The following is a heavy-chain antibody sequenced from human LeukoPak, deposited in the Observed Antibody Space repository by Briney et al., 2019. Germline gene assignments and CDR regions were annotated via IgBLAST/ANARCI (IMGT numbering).Heavy chain of an antibody. J-gene: IGHJ4*02. V-gene: IGHV3-13*01. D-gene: IGHD1-26*01. CDR3: ATARIVGAIQGYFDY. CDR2: IGTAGDT. CDR1: GFTFSSYD. Sequence: GGSLRLSCAASGFTFSSYDMHWVRQATGKGLEWVSAIGTAGDTYYPGSVKGRFTISRENAKNSLYLQMNSLRAEDTAVYYCATARIVGAIQGYFDYWGQGTLVTVSS.